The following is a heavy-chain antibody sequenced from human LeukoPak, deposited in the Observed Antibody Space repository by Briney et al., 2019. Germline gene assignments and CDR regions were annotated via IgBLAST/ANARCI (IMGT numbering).Heavy chain of an antibody. CDR1: GGSVSSGSYY. CDR2: TYYSGST. D-gene: IGHD4-11*01. CDR3: ARDAVTVNSYYFDY. Sequence: SETLPLTCTVSGGSVSSGSYYWSWVRQPPGKGLEWIGYTYYSGSTNYNPSLKSRVTISVDTSKNQFSLKLSSVTAADTAVYYCARDAVTVNSYYFDYWGQGTLVTVSS. V-gene: IGHV4-61*01. J-gene: IGHJ4*02.